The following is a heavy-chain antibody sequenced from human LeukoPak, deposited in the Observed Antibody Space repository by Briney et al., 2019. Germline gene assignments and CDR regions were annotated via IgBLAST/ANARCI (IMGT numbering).Heavy chain of an antibody. J-gene: IGHJ3*02. V-gene: IGHV5-51*01. D-gene: IGHD3-22*01. CDR3: ASPKYYYDSSGYYYAGNDAFDI. CDR1: GNSITTYW. CDR2: IFPGDSDT. Sequence: GESLKISCKASGNSITTYWIGWVRQKPGKGLEWMGLIFPGDSDTKYSPSFQGQVTISADKSISTAYLQWSSLKASDTAMYYCASPKYYYDSSGYYYAGNDAFDIWGQGTMVTVSS.